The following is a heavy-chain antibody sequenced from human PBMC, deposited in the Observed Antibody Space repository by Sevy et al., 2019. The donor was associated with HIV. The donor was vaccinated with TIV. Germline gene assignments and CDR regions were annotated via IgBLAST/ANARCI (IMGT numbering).Heavy chain of an antibody. CDR1: GFTFSPNA. V-gene: IGHV3-23*01. CDR2: ISGSGGST. CDR3: ATGDRSFYGLDV. Sequence: GGSLRLSCAASGFTFSPNAMSWVHQAPGKGLEWVSAISGSGGSTYNADSVEGRFTISRDNSKNTLYLEMNSLRVEDTAVYYCATGDRSFYGLDVWGQGTTVTVSS. D-gene: IGHD3-22*01. J-gene: IGHJ6*02.